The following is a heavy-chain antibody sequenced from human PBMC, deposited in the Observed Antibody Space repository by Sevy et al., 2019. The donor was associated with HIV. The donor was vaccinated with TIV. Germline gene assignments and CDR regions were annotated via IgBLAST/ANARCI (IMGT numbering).Heavy chain of an antibody. D-gene: IGHD2-2*02. CDR2: INSDGSST. J-gene: IGHJ3*02. V-gene: IGHV3-74*01. Sequence: GGSLRLSCAASGFTFSSYWMHWVRQAPGKGLVWVSRINSDGSSTSYADSVKGRFTISRDNAKNTLYLQMNSRRAEDTAVYYCARLRYCSSTSCYTYYGADAFDIWGQGTMVTVSS. CDR3: ARLRYCSSTSCYTYYGADAFDI. CDR1: GFTFSSYW.